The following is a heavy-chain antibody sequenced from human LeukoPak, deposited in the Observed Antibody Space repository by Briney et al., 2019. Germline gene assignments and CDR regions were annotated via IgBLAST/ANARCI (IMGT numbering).Heavy chain of an antibody. D-gene: IGHD6-13*01. V-gene: IGHV3-11*05. CDR3: ARGGGAAADY. CDR2: ISSSSSYT. CDR1: GFTFSDYY. J-gene: IGHJ4*02. Sequence: PGGSLRLSCAASGFTFSDYYMSWIRQAPGKGLEGVSYISSSSSYTNYADSVKGRFTISRDNAKNSLYLQMNSLSAEDTAVYYCARGGGAAADYWGQGTLVTVSS.